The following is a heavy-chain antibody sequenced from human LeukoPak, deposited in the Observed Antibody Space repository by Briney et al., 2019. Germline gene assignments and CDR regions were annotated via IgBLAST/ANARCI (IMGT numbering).Heavy chain of an antibody. Sequence: GASVKVSCKVSGYTLTELSMHWVRQAPGKGLEWMGGFDPEDGETIYAQKFQGRVTMTEDTSTDTAYMELSSLRSGDTAVYYCATCPRGTTAGDLDYWGQGTLVTVSS. J-gene: IGHJ4*02. CDR3: ATCPRGTTAGDLDY. CDR2: FDPEDGET. CDR1: GYTLTELS. D-gene: IGHD1-1*01. V-gene: IGHV1-24*01.